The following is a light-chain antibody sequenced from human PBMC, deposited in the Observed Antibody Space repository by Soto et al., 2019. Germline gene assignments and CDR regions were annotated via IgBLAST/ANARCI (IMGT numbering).Light chain of an antibody. V-gene: IGKV3-20*01. CDR3: QQYGSSPLT. J-gene: IGKJ4*01. CDR2: DAS. Sequence: EIVLTQSPATLSLSPGERATLSCRASQSVNSYLAWYQQRPGQAPRLLIYDASSRATGIPDRFSGSGSGTDFTLTISRLEPEDFAVYYCQQYGSSPLTFGGGTKVEIK. CDR1: QSVNSY.